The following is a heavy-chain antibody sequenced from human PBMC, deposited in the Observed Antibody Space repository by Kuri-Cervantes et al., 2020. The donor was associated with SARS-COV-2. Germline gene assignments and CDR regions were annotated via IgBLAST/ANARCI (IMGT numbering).Heavy chain of an antibody. D-gene: IGHD4-17*01. V-gene: IGHV4-34*01. CDR2: ITHTGTT. J-gene: IGHJ4*02. CDR3: ARGRTTHLDS. CDR1: GSSFSGYY. Sequence: ESLKISCVVSGSSFSGYYWSWIRQPPGKGLEWIGEITHTGTTNYNASLKSRVIISLDMSKKQFSLRLTSVTAADTGLYFCARGRTTHLDSWGQGTLVTVSS.